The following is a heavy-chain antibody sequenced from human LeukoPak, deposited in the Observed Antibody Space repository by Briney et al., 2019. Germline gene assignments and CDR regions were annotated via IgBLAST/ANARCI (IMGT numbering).Heavy chain of an antibody. Sequence: NSSETLSLTCAVYGGSFSGYYWSWILRPPGKGLEWIGEINHSGSTNYNPSLKSRVTISVDTSKNQFSLKLSSVTAADTAVYYCASSRITMVRGVINGIFDYWGQGTLVTVSS. V-gene: IGHV4-34*01. CDR2: INHSGST. D-gene: IGHD3-10*01. CDR1: GGSFSGYY. J-gene: IGHJ4*02. CDR3: ASSRITMVRGVINGIFDY.